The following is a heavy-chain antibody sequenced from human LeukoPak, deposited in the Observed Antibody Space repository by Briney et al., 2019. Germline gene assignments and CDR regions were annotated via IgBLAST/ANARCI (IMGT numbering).Heavy chain of an antibody. D-gene: IGHD2-2*01. Sequence: GGSLSLSCAASGFTFSSYWLSWVGQAGGKGLDGVANIKQDGREKCYVDSVKGRFTISRDNAKNSLYLQMNSLRAEDTAVYYCAREGGTSSVVVVYFDYWGQGTLVTVSS. CDR2: IKQDGREK. CDR1: GFTFSSYW. V-gene: IGHV3-7*01. CDR3: AREGGTSSVVVVYFDY. J-gene: IGHJ4*02.